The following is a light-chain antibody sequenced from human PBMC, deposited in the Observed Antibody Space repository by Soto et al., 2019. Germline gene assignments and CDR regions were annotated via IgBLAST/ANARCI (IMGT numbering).Light chain of an antibody. Sequence: IQLTQSPSSLSASVGDRVTITCRASQGINSFLAWYQQKPGKAPKLLIYAASTLQSGVPSRFSGSGSGTDFTLTISSLQPEDFATYYCQQRLNWPPKTFGQGTKVDTK. V-gene: IGKV1-9*01. J-gene: IGKJ2*01. CDR2: AAS. CDR3: QQRLNWPPKT. CDR1: QGINSF.